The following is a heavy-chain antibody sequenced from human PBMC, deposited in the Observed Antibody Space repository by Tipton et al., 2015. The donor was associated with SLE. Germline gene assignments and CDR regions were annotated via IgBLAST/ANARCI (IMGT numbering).Heavy chain of an antibody. D-gene: IGHD6-13*01. CDR3: ARDGFIAAAGPYYFDY. CDR2: ISYDGSNK. Sequence: SLRLSCAASGFTFSSYPMHWVRQAPGKGLEWVAVISYDGSNKYYADSVKGRFTISRDNSKNTLYLQMNSLRAEDTAVYYCARDGFIAAAGPYYFDYWGQGTLVTVSS. J-gene: IGHJ4*02. V-gene: IGHV3-30*04. CDR1: GFTFSSYP.